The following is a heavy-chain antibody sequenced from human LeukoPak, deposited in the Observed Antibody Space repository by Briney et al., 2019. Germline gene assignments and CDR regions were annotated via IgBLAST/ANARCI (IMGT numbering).Heavy chain of an antibody. D-gene: IGHD3-3*01. Sequence: SETLSLTCAVAGGSFSGFYWTWIRQTPPTGMEWIGEINQTGKSNYNSYLTVNTPSLKSRVTISVDSSKNQLSLKVNSVTAADTGVYYGARVRHDPLEYGYYMDVWGTGTTVAVSS. CDR2: INQTGKS. CDR1: GGSFSGFY. J-gene: IGHJ6*03. V-gene: IGHV4-34*01. CDR3: ARVRHDPLEYGYYMDV.